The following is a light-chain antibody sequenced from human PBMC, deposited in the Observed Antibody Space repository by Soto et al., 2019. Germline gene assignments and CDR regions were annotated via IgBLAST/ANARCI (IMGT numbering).Light chain of an antibody. CDR3: KQRSNWPTT. Sequence: DIVLTQSPATLSLSPGERATLSCRASQTISTHLAWYQQKPGQAPRLLIYGASYRATGIPARISGSGSGTDFTLTISGLEPEDFAVYYCKQRSNWPTTFGQGTRLEIK. CDR2: GAS. J-gene: IGKJ5*01. CDR1: QTISTH. V-gene: IGKV3-11*01.